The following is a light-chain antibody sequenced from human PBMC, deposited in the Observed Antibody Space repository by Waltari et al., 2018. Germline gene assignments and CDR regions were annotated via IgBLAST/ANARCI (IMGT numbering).Light chain of an antibody. CDR2: GAS. V-gene: IGKV3-20*01. CDR1: QSIGRS. Sequence: SCRASQSIGRSLVWYQQRPGQATRLLIYGASIRATGVPDRFSGSGSGTDFSLTISRLDPEDFAVYFCQKYERLPATFGQGTKVEI. J-gene: IGKJ1*01. CDR3: QKYERLPAT.